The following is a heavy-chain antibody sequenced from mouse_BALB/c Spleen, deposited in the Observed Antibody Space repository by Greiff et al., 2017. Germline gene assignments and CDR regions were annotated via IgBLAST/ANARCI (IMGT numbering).Heavy chain of an antibody. CDR2: IYPSDSYT. D-gene: IGHD4-1*01. V-gene: IGHV1-69*02. Sequence: QVQLKQPGAELVRPGASVKLSCKASGYTFTSYWINWVKQRPGQGLEWIGNIYPSDSYTNYNQKFKDKATLTVDKSSSTAYMQLSSPTSEDSAVYYCTRNWDDYFDYWGQGTTLTVSS. J-gene: IGHJ2*01. CDR1: GYTFTSYW. CDR3: TRNWDDYFDY.